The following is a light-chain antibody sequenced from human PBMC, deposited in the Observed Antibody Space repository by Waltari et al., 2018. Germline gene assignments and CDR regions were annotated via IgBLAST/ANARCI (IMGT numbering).Light chain of an antibody. CDR2: DVS. CDR3: SSYTTSATWV. Sequence: QSALTQPASVSGSPGQSITISCTGTNSDVCAYQYVSWYQQNPGKAPKLIIFDVSRRPSGVSYRFSGSKSGSTASLTISGLQAGDEADYYCSSYTTSATWVFGGGTRVAVL. J-gene: IGLJ3*02. CDR1: NSDVCAYQY. V-gene: IGLV2-14*03.